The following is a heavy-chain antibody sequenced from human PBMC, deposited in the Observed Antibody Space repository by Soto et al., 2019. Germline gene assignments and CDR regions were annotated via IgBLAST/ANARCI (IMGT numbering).Heavy chain of an antibody. CDR2: ISGRGDST. J-gene: IGHJ4*02. CDR3: ARRGSGSYYDY. V-gene: IGHV3-23*01. CDR1: GFTFSNYA. Sequence: EVLLLESGGGLVQPGGSLTLSCAASGFTFSNYAMRWVRQAPGKGLEWVSAISGRGDSTYYADSVKGRFTVSRDTSKNTPYLQMNSLRAEDTAVYYWARRGSGSYYDYWGQGTLVTVSS. D-gene: IGHD1-26*01.